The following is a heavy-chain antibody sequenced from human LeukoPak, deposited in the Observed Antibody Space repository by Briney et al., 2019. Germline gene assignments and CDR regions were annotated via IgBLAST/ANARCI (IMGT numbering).Heavy chain of an antibody. CDR2: IYSGGST. V-gene: IGHV3-66*01. CDR1: EFSVGSNY. Sequence: GGSLRLSCAASEFSVGSNYMTWVRQAPGKGLEWVSVIYSGGSTYYADSVKGRFTISRDNSKNTLYLQMNSLRAEDTAVYYCARSVAGLDYWGQGTLVTVSS. D-gene: IGHD6-19*01. J-gene: IGHJ4*02. CDR3: ARSVAGLDY.